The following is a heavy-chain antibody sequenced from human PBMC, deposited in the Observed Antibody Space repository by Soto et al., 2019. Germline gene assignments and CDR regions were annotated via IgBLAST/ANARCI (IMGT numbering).Heavy chain of an antibody. CDR1: GGSINSGNYY. CDR3: ARRRCTTTTCFDP. CDR2: ISYSGSA. V-gene: IGHV4-31*02. D-gene: IGHD2-2*01. Sequence: PSETLSLTXSVSGGSINSGNYYWSWIRQHPGKGLEWIGYISYSGSAHYNPSLRSRVFISVDTSRNQFSLKLSSVTAADTAVYYCARRRCTTTTCFDPWGQGTLVTVSS. J-gene: IGHJ5*02.